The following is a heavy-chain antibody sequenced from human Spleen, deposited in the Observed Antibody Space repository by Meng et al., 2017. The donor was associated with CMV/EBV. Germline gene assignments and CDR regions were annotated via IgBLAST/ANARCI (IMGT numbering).Heavy chain of an antibody. Sequence: GGSLRLSCAASGFTFSSYAMSWVRQAPGKGLEWVSSVTSTSSNTYYSDSVKGRFTISRDNTKNSLYLQMNSLRDEDTAVYYCARLTTKGYYYYYGMDVWGQGTTVTVSS. J-gene: IGHJ6*02. CDR2: VTSTSSNT. D-gene: IGHD4-17*01. V-gene: IGHV3-21*01. CDR3: ARLTTKGYYYYYGMDV. CDR1: GFTFSSYA.